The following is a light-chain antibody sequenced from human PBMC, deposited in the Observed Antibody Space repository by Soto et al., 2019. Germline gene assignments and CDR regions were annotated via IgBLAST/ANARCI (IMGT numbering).Light chain of an antibody. V-gene: IGLV2-14*01. CDR3: SSYTSTSTPCV. CDR2: EVS. Sequence: VLTQPASVSGSPGQSITISCTGTSSDVGGYNYVSWYQLHPGKAPKLIIYEVSHRPSGASNHFSGYKSGNTASLTISGLQAEDEADYYCSSYTSTSTPCVFGTGTKVTVL. CDR1: SSDVGGYNY. J-gene: IGLJ1*01.